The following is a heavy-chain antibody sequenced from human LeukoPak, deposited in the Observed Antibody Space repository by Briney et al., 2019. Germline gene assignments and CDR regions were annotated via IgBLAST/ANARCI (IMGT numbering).Heavy chain of an antibody. D-gene: IGHD6-19*01. V-gene: IGHV3-13*01. CDR2: IGTAGET. J-gene: IGHJ2*01. CDR1: GFTFSSYD. CDR3: ARAQGSGWYYWYFDL. Sequence: GGSLRLSCAASGFTFSSYDMHWVRQATGKGLEWVSAIGTAGETYYPGSVKGRFTISRENAKNSLYLQMNSLRAGDTAVYYCARAQGSGWYYWYFDLWGRGTLVTVSS.